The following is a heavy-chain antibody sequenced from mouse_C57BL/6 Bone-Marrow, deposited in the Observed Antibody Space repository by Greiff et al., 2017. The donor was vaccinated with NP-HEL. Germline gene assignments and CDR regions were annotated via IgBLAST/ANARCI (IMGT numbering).Heavy chain of an antibody. V-gene: IGHV1-52*01. Sequence: VQLQQPGAELVRPGSSVKLSCKASGYTFTSYWMHWVKQRPIQGLEWIGNIDPSDSETNYNQKFKGKATLTVDKSSSTAYMQLSSLTSEDSAVYYCASRDYGSTWFADWGKGTLVTVSA. CDR2: IDPSDSET. CDR3: ASRDYGSTWFAD. CDR1: GYTFTSYW. D-gene: IGHD1-1*01. J-gene: IGHJ3*01.